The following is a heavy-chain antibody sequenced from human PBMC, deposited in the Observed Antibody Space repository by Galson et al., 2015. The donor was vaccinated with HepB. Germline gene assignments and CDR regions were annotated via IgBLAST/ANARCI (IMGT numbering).Heavy chain of an antibody. CDR2: IKQDGSEQ. CDR1: GFSIGSNW. V-gene: IGHV3-7*01. D-gene: IGHD1-14*01. CDR3: ARERNTNYGWFDP. Sequence: SLRLSCAASGFSIGSNWMTWLRQAPGKGLEWVANIKQDGSEQDHMDSVKGRFTISRDNARNLLYLQMNSLRAEDTAVYYCARERNTNYGWFDPWGQGTLVTVSS. J-gene: IGHJ5*02.